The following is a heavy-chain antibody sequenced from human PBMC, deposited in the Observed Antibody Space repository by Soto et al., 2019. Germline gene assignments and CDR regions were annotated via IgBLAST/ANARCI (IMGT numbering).Heavy chain of an antibody. CDR2: IYYSGST. D-gene: IGHD6-13*01. Sequence: SETLSLTCTVSGGSISSGDYYWSWIRQPPGKGLEWIGYIYYSGSTYYNPSLKSRVTISVDTSKNQFSLKLRSVTAADTAVYYCARAIAAATNWFDPWGQGTLVTVSS. CDR1: GGSISSGDYY. J-gene: IGHJ5*02. V-gene: IGHV4-30-4*01. CDR3: ARAIAAATNWFDP.